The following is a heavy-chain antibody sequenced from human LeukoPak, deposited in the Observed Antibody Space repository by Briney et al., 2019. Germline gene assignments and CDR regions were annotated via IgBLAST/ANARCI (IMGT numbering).Heavy chain of an antibody. Sequence: ASVTVSCKASGYTFTGYYMHWVRQAPGQGLEWVGRINPNSGGTNYAQKFQGRVTMTRDTSISAAYMELSRVRSDDTAVYYCASDRPQQPSVPASDFDIWGQGTMVSVSS. J-gene: IGHJ3*02. V-gene: IGHV1-2*06. D-gene: IGHD6-13*01. CDR3: ASDRPQQPSVPASDFDI. CDR2: INPNSGGT. CDR1: GYTFTGYY.